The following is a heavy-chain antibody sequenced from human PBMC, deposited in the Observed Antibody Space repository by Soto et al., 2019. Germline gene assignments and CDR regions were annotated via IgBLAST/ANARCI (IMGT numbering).Heavy chain of an antibody. D-gene: IGHD3-16*02. CDR2: INHSGST. Sequence: SETLSLTWAVYGGSFSGYYWIWIRQPPGKGLEWIGEINHSGSTNYNPSLKSRVTISVDTSKNQFSLKLSSVTAADTAVYYCARNYIWGSYRFDYWGQGTLVTV. J-gene: IGHJ4*02. CDR3: ARNYIWGSYRFDY. V-gene: IGHV4-34*01. CDR1: GGSFSGYY.